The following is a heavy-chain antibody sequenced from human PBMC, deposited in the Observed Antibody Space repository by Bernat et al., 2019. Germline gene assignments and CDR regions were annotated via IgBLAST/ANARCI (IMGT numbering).Heavy chain of an antibody. CDR1: GGSISSSGSY. CDR3: ARRFGQQSLDY. J-gene: IGHJ4*02. Sequence: QLQLQESGPGLVKPSETLSLTCAVSGGSISSSGSYWGWIRQSPGKGLEWIGSGHCDGSTYYNPSLKSRVTISVDTSKNQFSLKVSSVTAADTAVYYCARRFGQQSLDYWGQGILVTVSS. V-gene: IGHV4-39*01. D-gene: IGHD6-13*01. CDR2: GHCDGST.